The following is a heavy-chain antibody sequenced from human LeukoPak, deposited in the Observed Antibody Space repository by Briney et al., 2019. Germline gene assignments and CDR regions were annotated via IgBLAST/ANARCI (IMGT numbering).Heavy chain of an antibody. V-gene: IGHV1-18*01. Sequence: GASVKVSDKTSGYPFRWYGFTWVRQAPGRGLEWMGWIRANNGDTDYAKNLQGRVTMTSETSTNTAYMELRTLTSADSAVYYCGRNGVTAANRLYVELWRQGTRVTVSS. CDR2: IRANNGDT. J-gene: IGHJ4*02. D-gene: IGHD3-10*02. CDR1: GYPFRWYG. CDR3: GRNGVTAANRLYVEL.